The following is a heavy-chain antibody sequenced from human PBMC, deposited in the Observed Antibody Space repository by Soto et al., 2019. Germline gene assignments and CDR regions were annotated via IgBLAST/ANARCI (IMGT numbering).Heavy chain of an antibody. CDR2: ISVSDAFI. D-gene: IGHD1-20*01. J-gene: IGHJ4*02. CDR1: GFNVGAFA. CDR3: TRETVAGITGLDY. V-gene: IGHV3-23*01. Sequence: LRLSCAASGFNVGAFAVNWVRQAPGKGLEWVSGISVSDAFIYYADSVRGRFSISRDASENILYLQMNSLRVDDTALYYCTRETVAGITGLDYWGPGTLVTVS.